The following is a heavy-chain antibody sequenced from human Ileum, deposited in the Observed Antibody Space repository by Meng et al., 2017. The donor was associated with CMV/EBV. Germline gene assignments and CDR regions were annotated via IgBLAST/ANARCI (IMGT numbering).Heavy chain of an antibody. D-gene: IGHD2-2*01. CDR1: GYTFISYY. CDR3: AREVVPAVNAYYYYGMDV. V-gene: IGHV1-46*01. CDR2: INPSGAAT. Sequence: ASVKVSCKASGYTFISYYMYGVRQAPGQGLEWMGMINPSGAATSYAQKFQGRVTMTRDTSTTTFYMELSSLRSDDTAVYYCAREVVPAVNAYYYYGMDVWGQGTTVTVAS. J-gene: IGHJ6*02.